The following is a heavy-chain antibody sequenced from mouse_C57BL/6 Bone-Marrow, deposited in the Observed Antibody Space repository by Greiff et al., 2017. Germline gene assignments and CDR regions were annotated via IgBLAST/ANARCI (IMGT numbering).Heavy chain of an antibody. Sequence: VKLQQPGAELVKPGASVKLSCKASGYTFTSYWMQWVKQRPGQGLEWIGEIDPSDSYTNYNQKFKGKPTLTVDTSSSTAYMQLSSLTSEDSAVYYCARIYCFDYWGQGTTLTVSS. CDR3: ARIYCFDY. CDR2: IDPSDSYT. V-gene: IGHV1-50*01. J-gene: IGHJ2*01. CDR1: GYTFTSYW.